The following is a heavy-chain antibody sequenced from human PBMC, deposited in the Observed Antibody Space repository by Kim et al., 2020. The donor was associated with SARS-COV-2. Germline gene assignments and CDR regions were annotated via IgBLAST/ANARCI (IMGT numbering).Heavy chain of an antibody. CDR1: GGTFSSYA. CDR3: ARATPGRRPPDYDFWSGTRSKPPNWFDP. CDR2: IIPIFGTA. V-gene: IGHV1-69*13. J-gene: IGHJ5*02. D-gene: IGHD3-3*01. Sequence: SVKVSCKASGGTFSSYAISWVRQAPGQGLEWMGGIIPIFGTANYAQKFQGRVTITADESTSTAYMELSSLRSEDTAVYYCARATPGRRPPDYDFWSGTRSKPPNWFDPWGQGTLVTVSS.